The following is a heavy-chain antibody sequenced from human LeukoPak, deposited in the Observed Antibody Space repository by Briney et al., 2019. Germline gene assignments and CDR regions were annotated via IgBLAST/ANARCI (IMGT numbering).Heavy chain of an antibody. Sequence: GGSLRLSCGASGFTFSNYWMHWVRQAPGKGLVWVSRINPDGSTINYADSVKGRFTISRDNAKNTLYLQMNSLRAEDTAVYYCATAGNYRFDYWGQGTLVTVSS. CDR3: ATAGNYRFDY. CDR1: GFTFSNYW. D-gene: IGHD1-7*01. V-gene: IGHV3-74*01. J-gene: IGHJ4*02. CDR2: INPDGSTI.